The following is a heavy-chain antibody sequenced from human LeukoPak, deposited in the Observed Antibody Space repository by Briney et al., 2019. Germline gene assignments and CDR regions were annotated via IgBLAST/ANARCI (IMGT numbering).Heavy chain of an antibody. CDR3: ARVYDSSSSPSYNWFDP. CDR1: GFTFSDYG. J-gene: IGHJ5*02. V-gene: IGHV3-23*01. CDR2: IGGRGGST. Sequence: GGSLRLSCAASGFTFSDYGMSWVRQAPGKGLEWVSTIGGRGGSTYYADSVKGRFTISRDNSKNTLYLQMNSLRAEDTAVYYCARVYDSSSSPSYNWFDPWGQGTLVTVSS. D-gene: IGHD3-22*01.